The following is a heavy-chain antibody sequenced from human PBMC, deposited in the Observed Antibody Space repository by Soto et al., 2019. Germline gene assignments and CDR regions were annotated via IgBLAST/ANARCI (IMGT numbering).Heavy chain of an antibody. Sequence: VASVKVSCKASGYTFTSYGISWVRQAPGQGLEWMGWISAYNGNTNYAQKLQGRVTMTTDTSTSTAYMELRSLRSDDTAVYYCARTAGSSGWYPHFDYWGQGTLVTSPQ. J-gene: IGHJ4*02. CDR2: ISAYNGNT. CDR3: ARTAGSSGWYPHFDY. CDR1: GYTFTSYG. D-gene: IGHD6-19*01. V-gene: IGHV1-18*01.